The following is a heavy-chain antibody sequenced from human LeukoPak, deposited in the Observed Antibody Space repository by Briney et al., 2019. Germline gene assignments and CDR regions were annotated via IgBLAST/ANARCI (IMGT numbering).Heavy chain of an antibody. CDR3: AKDISTGDYVFDS. J-gene: IGHJ4*02. Sequence: PGGPLTLSCTASGFTFGDYAMHWLRQPPGKGLQWLSLITGEGDITYHADSVKGRFTISRDNNENSLYLQMNSLRTEDTALYYCAKDISTGDYVFDSWGQGTLVIVS. CDR2: ITGEGDIT. CDR1: GFTFGDYA. D-gene: IGHD4-17*01. V-gene: IGHV3-43*02.